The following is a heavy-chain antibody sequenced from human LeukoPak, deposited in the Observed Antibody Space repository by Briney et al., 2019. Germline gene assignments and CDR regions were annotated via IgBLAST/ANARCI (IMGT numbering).Heavy chain of an antibody. CDR3: ARVPHYYDSSGYYYDPGYFDY. V-gene: IGHV5-51*01. CDR1: GYSFTSYW. J-gene: IGHJ4*02. D-gene: IGHD3-22*01. Sequence: GESLKISCKGSGYSFTSYWVGWVRQMPGKGLEWMGIIYPGDSDTRYSPSFQGQVTISADKSISTAYLQWRSLKASDTAMYYCARVPHYYDSSGYYYDPGYFDYWGQGTLVTVSS. CDR2: IYPGDSDT.